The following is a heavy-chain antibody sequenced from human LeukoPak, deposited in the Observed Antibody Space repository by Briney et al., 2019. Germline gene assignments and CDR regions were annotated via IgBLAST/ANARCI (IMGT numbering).Heavy chain of an antibody. CDR2: INWNGGST. V-gene: IGHV3-20*04. Sequence: GGFLRLSCAASGFTFDDYGMSWVRQAPGKGLEWVSGINWNGGSTGYADSVKGRFTISRDNAKNSLYLQMNSLRAEDTALYYCAREPSVDFWRNEYYFDYWGQGTLVTVSS. D-gene: IGHD3-3*01. CDR3: AREPSVDFWRNEYYFDY. J-gene: IGHJ4*02. CDR1: GFTFDDYG.